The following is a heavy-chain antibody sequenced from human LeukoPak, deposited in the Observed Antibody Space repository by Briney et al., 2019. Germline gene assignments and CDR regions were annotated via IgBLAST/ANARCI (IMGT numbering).Heavy chain of an antibody. Sequence: PGGSLRLSCAASGFSFSDAWMSWVRQIPGKGLEWVGRIESKTDGGTTDYAAPVKGRFTISRDDSKNTLYLQMNNLKTEDTAVYYCTTADQVGATQFDYWGQGTLGTVSS. CDR2: IESKTDGGTT. D-gene: IGHD1-26*01. J-gene: IGHJ4*02. CDR3: TTADQVGATQFDY. CDR1: GFSFSDAW. V-gene: IGHV3-15*04.